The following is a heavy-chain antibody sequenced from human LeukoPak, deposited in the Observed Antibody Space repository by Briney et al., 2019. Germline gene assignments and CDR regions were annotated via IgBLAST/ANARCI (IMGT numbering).Heavy chain of an antibody. CDR1: GDSFTIND. D-gene: IGHD6-13*01. V-gene: IGHV1-8*01. J-gene: IGHJ3*02. CDR3: ARVTAGGTWTFDI. Sequence: GASVKVSCKTSGDSFTINDFNWVRQATGQGLEWMGWMNPNSGNTGYAQKFQGRVTMTRNTSISTAYMELTDLRSEDTAVYYCARVTAGGTWTFDIWGQGTTVTVSS. CDR2: MNPNSGNT.